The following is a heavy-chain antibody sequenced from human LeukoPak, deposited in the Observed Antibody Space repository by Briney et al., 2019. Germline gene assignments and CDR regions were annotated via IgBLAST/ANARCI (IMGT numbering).Heavy chain of an antibody. Sequence: SVTVSFKASGGTFSSYAISWVRQAPGQGLEWMGGIIPIFGTANYAQKFQGRVTITTDESTSTAYMELSSLRSEDTAVYYCAGYCSSTSCYMGNNWFDPWGQGTLVTVSS. V-gene: IGHV1-69*05. CDR1: GGTFSSYA. CDR3: AGYCSSTSCYMGNNWFDP. D-gene: IGHD2-2*02. CDR2: IIPIFGTA. J-gene: IGHJ5*02.